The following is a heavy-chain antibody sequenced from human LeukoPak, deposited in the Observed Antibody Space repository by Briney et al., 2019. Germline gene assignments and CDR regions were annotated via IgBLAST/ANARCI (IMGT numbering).Heavy chain of an antibody. CDR3: ARIHRSNWFDP. D-gene: IGHD5-18*01. CDR1: GITLSDHY. CDR2: ITTGGRTM. J-gene: IGHJ5*02. V-gene: IGHV3-11*01. Sequence: PGGSLRLSCAASGITLSDHYMSWIRQASGKGPEWVSYITTGGRTMYYADSVRGRFTISGDNAKNSLYLQMNSLRADDTAVYFCARIHRSNWFDPWGQGTLVTVSS.